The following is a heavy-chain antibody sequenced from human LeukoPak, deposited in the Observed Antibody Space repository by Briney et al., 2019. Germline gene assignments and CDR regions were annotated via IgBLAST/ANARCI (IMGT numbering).Heavy chain of an antibody. Sequence: GGSLRLSCAASGFTFGSYGMHRVRQAPGKGLEWVALISYDGSSKYYADSVKGRFTISRDNSKSTLNLQMNSLRAGDTAVYYCARMFVSYAMDVWGEGTTVTVSS. D-gene: IGHD3-10*02. V-gene: IGHV3-30*03. CDR2: ISYDGSSK. J-gene: IGHJ6*04. CDR1: GFTFGSYG. CDR3: ARMFVSYAMDV.